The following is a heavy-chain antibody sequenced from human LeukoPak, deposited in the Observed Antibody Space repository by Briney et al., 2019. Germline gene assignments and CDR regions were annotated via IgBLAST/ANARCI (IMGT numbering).Heavy chain of an antibody. CDR2: IWYDGSNK. Sequence: PGGSLRLSCAASGFTFSSYGMHWVRPAPGKGLEWVAVIWYDGSNKYYADSVKGRFTISRDNSKNTLYLQMNSLRAEDTAVYYCARDYEYQRIQLWPHYFDYWGQGTLVTVSS. V-gene: IGHV3-33*01. J-gene: IGHJ4*02. CDR1: GFTFSSYG. CDR3: ARDYEYQRIQLWPHYFDY. D-gene: IGHD5-18*01.